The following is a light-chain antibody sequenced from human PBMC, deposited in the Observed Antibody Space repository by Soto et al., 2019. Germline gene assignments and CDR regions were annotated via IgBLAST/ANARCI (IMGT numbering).Light chain of an antibody. CDR2: TAS. J-gene: IGKJ1*01. Sequence: DIQMTQSPSTLSASVGVSVTITYRASQSISSWLAWYQQKPGKAPKLLIYTASSLESGVPSRFSGSGSGTEFTLTISSLQPDDFATYYCQQYNSYPEAFGQGTKVDIK. V-gene: IGKV1-5*03. CDR1: QSISSW. CDR3: QQYNSYPEA.